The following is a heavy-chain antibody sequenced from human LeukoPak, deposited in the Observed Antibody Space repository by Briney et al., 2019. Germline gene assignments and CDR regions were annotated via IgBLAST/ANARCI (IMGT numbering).Heavy chain of an antibody. CDR2: INHSGST. CDR3: ARGTYCSGGSCYLDFYYYYYMDV. J-gene: IGHJ6*03. Sequence: SETLSLTCAVYGGSFSGYYWSWIRQPPGKGLEWIGEINHSGSTNYNPSLKSRVTISVDTSKNQLSLKLSSVTAADTAVYYCARGTYCSGGSCYLDFYYYYYMDVWGKGTTVTISS. CDR1: GGSFSGYY. D-gene: IGHD2-15*01. V-gene: IGHV4-34*01.